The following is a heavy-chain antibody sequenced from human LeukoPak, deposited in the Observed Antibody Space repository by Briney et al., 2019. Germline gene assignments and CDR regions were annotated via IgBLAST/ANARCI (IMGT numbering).Heavy chain of an antibody. CDR3: ARQLTTVTLGWFDP. Sequence: SETLSLTCAVSGYSISSGYYWGWIRQPPGKGLEWIGSIYHSGSTYYNPSLKSRVTISVDTSKNQFSLKLSSATAADTAVYYCARQLTTVTLGWFDPWGQGTLVTVSS. CDR1: GYSISSGYY. D-gene: IGHD4-17*01. CDR2: IYHSGST. J-gene: IGHJ5*02. V-gene: IGHV4-38-2*01.